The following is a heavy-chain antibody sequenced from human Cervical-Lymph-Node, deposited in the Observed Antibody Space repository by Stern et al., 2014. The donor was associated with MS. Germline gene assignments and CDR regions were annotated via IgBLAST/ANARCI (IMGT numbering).Heavy chain of an antibody. J-gene: IGHJ6*02. CDR3: ARDRTVTTYYYYYGMDV. Sequence: VQLVESGGGVVQPGRSLRLSCAASGFTFSYSTMHWVRQAPGKGLEWVATVSYDGSDEYYPDSVKGRFSISRDNSKNTLYLQVNSLRAEDTGVYFCARDRTVTTYYYYYGMDVWGQGTTVTVSS. D-gene: IGHD4-11*01. CDR2: VSYDGSDE. V-gene: IGHV3-30*04. CDR1: GFTFSYST.